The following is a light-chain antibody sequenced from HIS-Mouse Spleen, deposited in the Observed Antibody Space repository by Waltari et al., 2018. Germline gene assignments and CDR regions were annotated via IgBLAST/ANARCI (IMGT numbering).Light chain of an antibody. CDR3: CSYAGSFFWV. V-gene: IGLV2-11*01. CDR1: SSDVGGYNY. Sequence: QSALTQPRSVSGSPGQSVTISCTGTSSDVGGYNYVSWYQQHPGKAPKLMIYNVSKWPAGVPDRFSGSTAGNTASLTISGLQAEDEADYYCCSYAGSFFWVFSGGTKLTVL. CDR2: NVS. J-gene: IGLJ3*02.